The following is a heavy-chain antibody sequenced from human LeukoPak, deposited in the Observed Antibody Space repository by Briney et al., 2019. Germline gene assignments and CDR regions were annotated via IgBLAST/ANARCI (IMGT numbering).Heavy chain of an antibody. CDR1: GGSISSSSYY. Sequence: SETLSLTCTVSGGSISSSSYYWGWIRQPPGKGLEWIGSIYYSGSTYYNPSLKSRVTISVDTSKNQFSLKLSSVTAADTAVYYCARDAARYYGSGSYNYYYYYMDVWGKGTTVTISS. J-gene: IGHJ6*03. CDR3: ARDAARYYGSGSYNYYYYYMDV. V-gene: IGHV4-39*02. D-gene: IGHD3-10*01. CDR2: IYYSGST.